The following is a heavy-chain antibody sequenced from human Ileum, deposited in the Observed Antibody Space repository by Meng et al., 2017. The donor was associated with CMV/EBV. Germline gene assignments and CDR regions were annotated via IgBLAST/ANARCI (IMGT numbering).Heavy chain of an antibody. CDR2: INPTSGGT. CDR3: ASGAGVGDSSSGLADY. D-gene: IGHD6-6*01. Sequence: ASVKVSCKASGYTFTGYYMQWVRQAPGQGLEWMGWINPTSGGTNYAQNFQGRVTMTRDTSISTAYMELNRLRSDDTAVYYCASGAGVGDSSSGLADYWGQGTLVTVSS. J-gene: IGHJ4*02. V-gene: IGHV1-2*02. CDR1: GYTFTGYY.